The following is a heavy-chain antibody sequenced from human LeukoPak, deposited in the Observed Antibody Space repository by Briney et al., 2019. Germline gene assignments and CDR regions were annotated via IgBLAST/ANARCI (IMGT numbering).Heavy chain of an antibody. CDR2: IYYSGST. D-gene: IGHD3-10*01. Sequence: PSETLSLTCTVSGGSISSSSYYWGWIRQPPGKGLEWIGSIYYSGSTNYNPSLKSRVTISVDTSKNQFSLKLSSVTAADTAVYYCARQGVRERKKFGPHRRFSPDTGPFDYWGQGTLVTVSS. CDR1: GGSISSSSYY. J-gene: IGHJ4*02. V-gene: IGHV4-39*01. CDR3: ARQGVRERKKFGPHRRFSPDTGPFDY.